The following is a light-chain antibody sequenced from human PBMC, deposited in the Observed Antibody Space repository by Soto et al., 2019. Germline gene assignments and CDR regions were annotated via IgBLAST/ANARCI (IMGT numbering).Light chain of an antibody. CDR3: AAWDDSLSGRV. Sequence: QSVLTQPPSASGTPGQRVTISCSGSSSNIGSNYVYWYQQLPGTAPKLLIYRNNQRPSGVPDRFSGPKSGTSASLAISGLRSEDEADYYCAAWDDSLSGRVFGTGTKSPS. CDR1: SSNIGSNY. V-gene: IGLV1-47*01. J-gene: IGLJ1*01. CDR2: RNN.